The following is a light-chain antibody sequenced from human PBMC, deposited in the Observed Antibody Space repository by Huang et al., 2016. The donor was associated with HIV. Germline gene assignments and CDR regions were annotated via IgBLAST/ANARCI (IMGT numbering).Light chain of an antibody. CDR1: QSVGST. CDR2: GAS. Sequence: IVMTQSPGTLSVSPGERATLSCRASQSVGSTLAWYRQKPGQSPRLLIYGASTRATGIPARFSGSGSGTEFTLTISSLQSEDFGVYYCQQYYKLYTFGQGTKLEIK. V-gene: IGKV3-15*01. CDR3: QQYYKLYT. J-gene: IGKJ2*01.